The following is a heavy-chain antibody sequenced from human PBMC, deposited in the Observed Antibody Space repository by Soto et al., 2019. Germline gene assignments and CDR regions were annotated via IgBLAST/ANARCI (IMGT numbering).Heavy chain of an antibody. CDR3: ARANYYGSPGDFDY. V-gene: IGHV3-48*01. D-gene: IGHD3-10*01. J-gene: IGHJ4*02. CDR2: ISSSSSTI. Sequence: EVQLVESGGGLVQPGGSLRLSCAASGFTFSSYSMNWVRQAPGKGLEWVSYISSSSSTIYYADSVKGRFTISRDNAKNSLYLQMNSLIAEDTAVYYWARANYYGSPGDFDYWGQGTRVTVSS. CDR1: GFTFSSYS.